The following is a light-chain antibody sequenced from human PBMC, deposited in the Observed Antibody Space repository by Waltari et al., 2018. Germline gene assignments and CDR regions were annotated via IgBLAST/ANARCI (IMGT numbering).Light chain of an antibody. CDR3: QQYNNWPPWT. CDR1: QRVN. J-gene: IGKJ1*01. Sequence: EIVMTQSPAILSLSPGEGATLSCRANQRVNIYGASTRATAIPARFSGSGSGTDFTLTISSLQSEDFAVYYCQQYNNWPPWTFGQGTKVEIK. V-gene: IGKV3-15*01. CDR2: GAS.